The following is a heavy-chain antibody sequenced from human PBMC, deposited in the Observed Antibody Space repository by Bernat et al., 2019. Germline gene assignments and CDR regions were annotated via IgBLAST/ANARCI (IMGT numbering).Heavy chain of an antibody. J-gene: IGHJ3*02. D-gene: IGHD5-24*01. Sequence: EVQLVESGGGLVKPGGSLRLSCAASGFTFSSYSMNWVRQAPGKGLEWVSSISSSSSYISYADSVKGRFIISRDNAKNPLYLQMNSLRAEDTAVYYCARDRDGGLWFDIWGQGTMVTVSS. CDR3: ARDRDGGLWFDI. V-gene: IGHV3-21*01. CDR2: ISSSSSYI. CDR1: GFTFSSYS.